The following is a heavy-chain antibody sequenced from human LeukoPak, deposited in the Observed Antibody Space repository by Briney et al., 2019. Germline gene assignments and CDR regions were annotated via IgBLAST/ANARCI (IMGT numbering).Heavy chain of an antibody. CDR3: ARDYYDSSGYYSPFDY. J-gene: IGHJ4*02. CDR2: ISSSSSYI. D-gene: IGHD3-22*01. Sequence: GGSLRLSCAASGFTFSSYSMNWVRQAPGKGLEWVSSISSSSSYIYYADSVKGRFTISRDNAKNSLYLQMNSLRAEDTAVYYCARDYYDSSGYYSPFDYWGQGTLVTVSS. V-gene: IGHV3-21*01. CDR1: GFTFSSYS.